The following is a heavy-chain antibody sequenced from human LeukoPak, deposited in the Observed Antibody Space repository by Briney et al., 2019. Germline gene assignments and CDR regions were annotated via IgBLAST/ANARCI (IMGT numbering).Heavy chain of an antibody. CDR3: ARGAAAPYYYYGMDV. J-gene: IGHJ6*02. CDR1: GYTFTSYG. D-gene: IGHD6-13*01. CDR2: ISAYNGNT. Sequence: ASVKVSCKASGYTFTSYGISWVRQAPGQGLEGMGWISAYNGNTNYAQKLQGRVTMTTDTSPGTAYMELRSLRSDDTAVYYCARGAAAPYYYYGMDVWGQGTTVTVSS. V-gene: IGHV1-18*01.